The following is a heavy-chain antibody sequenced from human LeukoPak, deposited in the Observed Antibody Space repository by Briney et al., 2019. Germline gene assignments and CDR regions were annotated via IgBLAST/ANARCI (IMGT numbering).Heavy chain of an antibody. J-gene: IGHJ6*04. CDR2: ISSSGSTI. CDR3: AELGITMIGGV. D-gene: IGHD3-10*02. CDR1: GFTFYSYA. V-gene: IGHV3-48*03. Sequence: GGSLRLSCAASGFTFYSYAMSWVRQAPGKGLEWVSYISSSGSTIYYADTVKGRFTISRDNAKNSLYLQMNSLRAEDTAVYYCAELGITMIGGVWGKGTTVTISS.